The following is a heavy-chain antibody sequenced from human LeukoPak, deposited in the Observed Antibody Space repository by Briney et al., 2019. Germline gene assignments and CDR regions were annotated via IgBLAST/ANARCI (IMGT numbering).Heavy chain of an antibody. V-gene: IGHV3-7*01. Sequence: GGSLRLSCAASGFTFSSYWMSWVRQAPGKGLEWVANMKEDGSEKYYVDSVKGRFSISRDNVTNSLYLQMNSLRAEDTAVYYCASGKYYVFDYWGQGTLVTVSS. CDR2: MKEDGSEK. CDR1: GFTFSSYW. CDR3: ASGKYYVFDY. D-gene: IGHD3-16*01. J-gene: IGHJ4*02.